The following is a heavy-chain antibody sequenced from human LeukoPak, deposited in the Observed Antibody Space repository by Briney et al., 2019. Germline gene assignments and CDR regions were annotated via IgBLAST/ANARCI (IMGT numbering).Heavy chain of an antibody. J-gene: IGHJ3*02. Sequence: GASVKVSCKASGGTFSSYAISWVRQAPGQGLEWMGRTIPILGIANYAQKFQGRVTITADKSTSTAYMELSSLRSEDTAVYYCAIGYCSGGSCWFMVSAFDIWGQGTMVTVSS. CDR2: TIPILGIA. D-gene: IGHD2-15*01. CDR1: GGTFSSYA. CDR3: AIGYCSGGSCWFMVSAFDI. V-gene: IGHV1-69*04.